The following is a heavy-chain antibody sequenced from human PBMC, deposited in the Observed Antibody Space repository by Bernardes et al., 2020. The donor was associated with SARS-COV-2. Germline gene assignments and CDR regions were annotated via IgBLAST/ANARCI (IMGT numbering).Heavy chain of an antibody. CDR1: GSTLSFFS. V-gene: IGHV1-24*01. CDR3: AILVRGGALDA. CDR2: YNPADGET. J-gene: IGHJ3*01. D-gene: IGHD3-3*01. Sequence: ASVKVSCKVPGSTLSFFSIHWVRQTPGKGLEWIGGYNPADGETMFAQNLQGRATMSEDTSTDTAYMELTSMESEDTATYYCAILVRGGALDAWGQGTKVTVS.